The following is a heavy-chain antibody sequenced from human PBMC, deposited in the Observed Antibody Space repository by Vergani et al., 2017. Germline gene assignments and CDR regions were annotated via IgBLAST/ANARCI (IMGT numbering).Heavy chain of an antibody. CDR2: ISPSGDST. Sequence: QVQVVQSGPEVQEPGASVKVSCKASGYTFTKYYIHWVRQAPGQGLEWMGIISPSGDSTTYAQKFQGRITVTRDTSTRTVYMVLISLRSEDTAVYYCARNLVGYSYGRGSFFDPWGQGILVTVSS. J-gene: IGHJ5*02. V-gene: IGHV1-46*01. CDR3: ARNLVGYSYGRGSFFDP. CDR1: GYTFTKYY. D-gene: IGHD5-18*01.